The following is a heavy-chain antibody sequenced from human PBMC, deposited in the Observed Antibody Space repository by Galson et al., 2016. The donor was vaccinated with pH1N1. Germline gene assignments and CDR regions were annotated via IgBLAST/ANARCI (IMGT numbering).Heavy chain of an antibody. J-gene: IGHJ4*02. CDR1: GFTFSSYG. CDR3: ARDRDGKGLDS. CDR2: IWYDGSQK. V-gene: IGHV3-33*01. Sequence: SLRLSCAASGFTFSSYGMHWVRQAPGKGLEGVAVIWYDGSQKYYSDSVEGRFTISRDNSKNTLYLQIYTLRPEDTAVYYCARDRDGKGLDSWGQGILVTVSS.